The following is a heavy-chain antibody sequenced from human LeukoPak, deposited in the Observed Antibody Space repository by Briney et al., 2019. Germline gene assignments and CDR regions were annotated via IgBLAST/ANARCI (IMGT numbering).Heavy chain of an antibody. J-gene: IGHJ5*02. Sequence: GGSLRLSCAASGFTVSSNYMSWVRQAPGKGLEWGSVIYSGGSTYYADSVKGRFTISRHNFKNTLYLQMNSLRAEDTAVYYCARGQYHCSGGSCGSNWFDPWGQGTLVTVSS. V-gene: IGHV3-53*04. CDR2: IYSGGST. CDR1: GFTVSSNY. CDR3: ARGQYHCSGGSCGSNWFDP. D-gene: IGHD2-15*01.